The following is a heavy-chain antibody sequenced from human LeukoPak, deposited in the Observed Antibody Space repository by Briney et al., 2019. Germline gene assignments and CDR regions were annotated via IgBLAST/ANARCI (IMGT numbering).Heavy chain of an antibody. V-gene: IGHV1-18*01. CDR3: ARDSLTIFGVVIIAPFNYYYYYGMDV. CDR2: ISAYNGNT. J-gene: IGHJ6*02. Sequence: ASVKVSCKASGYTFTRYGISWVRQAPGQGLGWMGWISAYNGNTNYAQKLQGRVTMTTDTSTSTAYMELRSLRSDDTAVYYCARDSLTIFGVVIIAPFNYYYYYGMDVWGQGTTVTVSS. CDR1: GYTFTRYG. D-gene: IGHD3-3*01.